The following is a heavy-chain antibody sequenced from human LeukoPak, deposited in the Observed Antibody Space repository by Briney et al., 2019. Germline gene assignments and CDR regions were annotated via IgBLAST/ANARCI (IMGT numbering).Heavy chain of an antibody. D-gene: IGHD3-10*01. Sequence: PSETLSLTCTVSGGSVSSYYWSWIRQPPGKGLEWIGYIYYSGSTNYNPSLKSRVTISVDTSKNQFSLKLSSVTAADTAVYYCAAAMVRGVITSSVFDYWGQGTLVTVSS. CDR2: IYYSGST. CDR3: AAAMVRGVITSSVFDY. J-gene: IGHJ4*02. CDR1: GGSVSSYY. V-gene: IGHV4-59*08.